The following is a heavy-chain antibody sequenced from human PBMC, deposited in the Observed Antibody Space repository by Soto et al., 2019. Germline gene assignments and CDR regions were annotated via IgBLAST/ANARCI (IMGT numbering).Heavy chain of an antibody. J-gene: IGHJ4*02. D-gene: IGHD2-8*02. V-gene: IGHV4-4*07. CDR2: FSLSGTT. CDR1: GASITGSSY. Sequence: SETLSLTCTVSGASITGSSYWSWIRQPAGKGLEWIGRFSLSGTTNYNPSLRSRVTMSADVSKNQFSLRLTSVTAADTALYYCARGMTPPGAPAWYYFDSWGQGTLVTVPS. CDR3: ARGMTPPGAPAWYYFDS.